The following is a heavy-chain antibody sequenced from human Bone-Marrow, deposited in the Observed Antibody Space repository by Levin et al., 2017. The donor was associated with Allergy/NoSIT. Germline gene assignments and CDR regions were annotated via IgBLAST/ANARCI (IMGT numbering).Heavy chain of an antibody. V-gene: IGHV4-34*01. Sequence: ESLKISCAVSGAPFGAYHWSWIRQPPGKALEWIGEINHSGSTNYNPSFKSRITISQDTSKKQLSLRLSSVTAADTAVYYCARGVFEFDSGSYYNIGFQHWGQGTLVTVSS. CDR3: ARGVFEFDSGSYYNIGFQH. J-gene: IGHJ1*01. CDR2: INHSGST. D-gene: IGHD3-10*01. CDR1: GAPFGAYH.